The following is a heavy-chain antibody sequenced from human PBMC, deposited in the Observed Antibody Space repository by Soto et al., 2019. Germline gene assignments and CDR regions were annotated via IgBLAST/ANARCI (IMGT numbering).Heavy chain of an antibody. CDR3: ARDPMYSSSWEYYFDY. V-gene: IGHV3-11*01. CDR1: GFTFSDYY. D-gene: IGHD6-13*01. Sequence: GGSLRLSCAASGFTFSDYYMSWIRQAPGKGLEWVSYISSSGSTIYYADSVKGRFTISRDNAKNSLYLQMNSLRAEDTAVYYCARDPMYSSSWEYYFDYWGQGTLVTVSS. CDR2: ISSSGSTI. J-gene: IGHJ4*02.